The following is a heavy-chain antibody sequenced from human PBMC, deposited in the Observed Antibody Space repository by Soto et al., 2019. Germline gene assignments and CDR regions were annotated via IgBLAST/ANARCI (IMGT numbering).Heavy chain of an antibody. Sequence: EVQLVESGGGLVQPGGSLRLSCAASGITFSSYWMHWVRQAPGKGLVWVSRINSDGSTTSYADSVKGRFTISRDNAKNTLYLQMNSLRAEDTAVYYCTRVAVAKYHVDYWGQGTLVTVSS. V-gene: IGHV3-74*01. CDR3: TRVAVAKYHVDY. CDR1: GITFSSYW. D-gene: IGHD6-19*01. J-gene: IGHJ4*02. CDR2: INSDGSTT.